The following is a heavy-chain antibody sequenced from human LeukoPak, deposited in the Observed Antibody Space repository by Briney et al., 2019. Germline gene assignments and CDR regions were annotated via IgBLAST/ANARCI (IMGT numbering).Heavy chain of an antibody. CDR2: IYYSGST. CDR1: GGSISNYY. V-gene: IGHV4-59*12. CDR3: ARDRYMGFGSGSYYFDY. Sequence: SETLSLTCTVSGGSISNYYWSWIRQPPGKGLEWIGYIYYSGSTNYNPSLKSRVTISVDTSKNQFSLKLSSVTAADTAVYYCARDRYMGFGSGSYYFDYWGQGTLVTVSS. D-gene: IGHD3-10*01. J-gene: IGHJ4*02.